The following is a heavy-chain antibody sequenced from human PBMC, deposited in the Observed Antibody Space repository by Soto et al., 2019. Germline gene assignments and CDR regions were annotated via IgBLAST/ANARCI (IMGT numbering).Heavy chain of an antibody. D-gene: IGHD1-7*01. CDR1: GFTFSSYA. V-gene: IGHV3-23*01. Sequence: GSLRLSCAASGFTFSSYAMSWVRQAPGKGLEWVSAISGSGGSTYYADSVKGRFTISRDNSKNTLYLQMNSLRAEDTAVYYCAKDRGTGTTSPPNWFDPWGQGTLVTVSS. CDR2: ISGSGGST. J-gene: IGHJ5*02. CDR3: AKDRGTGTTSPPNWFDP.